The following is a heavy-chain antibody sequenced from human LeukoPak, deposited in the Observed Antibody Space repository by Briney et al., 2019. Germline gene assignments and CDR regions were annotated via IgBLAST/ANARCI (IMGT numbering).Heavy chain of an antibody. D-gene: IGHD3-22*01. CDR3: ARGGFYYDSSGYYSRSIFAFDI. Sequence: SVKVSCKASGGTFSSYAISWVRQAPGQGLEWMGRIIPILGIANYAQKFQGRVTITADKSTSTAYMELSSLRSEDTAVYYCARGGFYYDSSGYYSRSIFAFDIWGQGTMVTVSS. V-gene: IGHV1-69*04. CDR2: IIPILGIA. CDR1: GGTFSSYA. J-gene: IGHJ3*02.